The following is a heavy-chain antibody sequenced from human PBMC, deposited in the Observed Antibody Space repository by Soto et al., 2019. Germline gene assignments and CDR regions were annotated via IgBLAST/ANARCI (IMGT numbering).Heavy chain of an antibody. CDR1: GGTFSSYA. J-gene: IGHJ6*02. CDR2: IIPIFGTA. Sequence: QVQLVQSGAEVQKPGSSVKVSCKASGGTFSSYAISWVRQAPGQGLEWMGGIIPIFGTANYAQKFQGRVTITADESTSTAYMELSSVRSEDTAVYYCARDIVVVVASIYYYYGMDVWGQGTTVTVSS. CDR3: ARDIVVVVASIYYYYGMDV. D-gene: IGHD2-15*01. V-gene: IGHV1-69*01.